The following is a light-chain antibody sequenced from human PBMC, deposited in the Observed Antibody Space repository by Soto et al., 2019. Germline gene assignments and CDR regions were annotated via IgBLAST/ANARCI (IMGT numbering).Light chain of an antibody. CDR3: GTWDSSLGAVV. CDR1: DSDVGGYEY. V-gene: IGLV2-14*03. J-gene: IGLJ2*01. CDR2: DVS. Sequence: QSALTQPASVSGSPGQSIIISCTGTDSDVGGYEYVSWYQQHPGKVPKLMIYDVSHRPSGVSHRFSGSKSGNTASLTISGLQAEDEADYYCGTWDSSLGAVVFGGGTKLTVL.